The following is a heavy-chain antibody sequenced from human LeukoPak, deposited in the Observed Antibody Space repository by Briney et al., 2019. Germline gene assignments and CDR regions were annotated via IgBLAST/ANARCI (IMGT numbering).Heavy chain of an antibody. CDR1: GFTFNNYA. CDR3: AKDGIASWGY. J-gene: IGHJ4*02. V-gene: IGHV3-23*01. D-gene: IGHD7-27*01. CDR2: ISGSGGST. Sequence: PGGSLRLSCAASGFTFNNYAMSWVRQAPGKGLEWASAISGSGGSTYYADSVKGRFTISRDNSKNTLYLQMNSLRAGDTAVYDCAKDGIASWGYWGQGTLVTVSS.